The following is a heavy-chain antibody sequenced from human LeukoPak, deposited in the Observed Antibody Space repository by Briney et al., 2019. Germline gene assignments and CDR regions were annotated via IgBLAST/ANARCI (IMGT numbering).Heavy chain of an antibody. J-gene: IGHJ4*02. D-gene: IGHD1-26*01. CDR2: ISNTGTYI. CDR3: ARLEGSYPYYFDY. Sequence: GGSLRLSCAASGFTFSSYTINWVRQAPGMGLEWVSSISNTGTYIYYAVSVKGRFTISRDNAKSSLYLQMNSLRVEDTAVYYCARLEGSYPYYFDYWGQGALVTVSS. CDR1: GFTFSSYT. V-gene: IGHV3-21*01.